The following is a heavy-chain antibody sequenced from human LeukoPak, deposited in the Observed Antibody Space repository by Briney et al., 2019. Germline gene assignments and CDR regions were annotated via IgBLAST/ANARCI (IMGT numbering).Heavy chain of an antibody. CDR2: IRGSSGRT. CDR3: AKSPSDILPGYSVDVFDY. V-gene: IGHV3-23*01. CDR1: GFIFSNYG. D-gene: IGHD3-9*01. J-gene: IGHJ4*02. Sequence: GGSLRLSCAASGFIFSNYGMSWVRQPPGKGLEWVSSIRGSSGRTYHADSVKGRFTISRDNSENTLYLQMSSLGAEDTAVYYCAKSPSDILPGYSVDVFDYWGQGTLVTVSS.